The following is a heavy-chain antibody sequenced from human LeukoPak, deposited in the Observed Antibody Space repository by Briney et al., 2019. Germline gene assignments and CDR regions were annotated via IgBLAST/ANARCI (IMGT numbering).Heavy chain of an antibody. CDR2: INPNSGGT. D-gene: IGHD3-9*01. J-gene: IGHJ4*02. Sequence: ASVKVSCKASGYTFTAYYMHWVRQAPGQGLEWMGWINPNSGGTNYAQKFQGRVTMTRDTSISTACMELSRLRSDDTAVYYCARGPGLRYFDLTFDYWGQGTLVTVSS. CDR3: ARGPGLRYFDLTFDY. CDR1: GYTFTAYY. V-gene: IGHV1-2*02.